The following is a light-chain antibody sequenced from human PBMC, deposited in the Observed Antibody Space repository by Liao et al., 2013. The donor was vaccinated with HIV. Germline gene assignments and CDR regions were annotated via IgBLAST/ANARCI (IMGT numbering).Light chain of an antibody. Sequence: SYELTQPPSVSVSPGQTARITCSGDALPKQYAYWYQQKPGQAPVLVIYYDSGRPSGIPERFSGSNSGNTATLSISRVEAGDEADYYCQVWDSNSDHPYVFGTGTKVTVL. CDR1: ALPKQY. CDR2: YDS. J-gene: IGLJ1*01. V-gene: IGLV3-21*01. CDR3: QVWDSNSDHPYV.